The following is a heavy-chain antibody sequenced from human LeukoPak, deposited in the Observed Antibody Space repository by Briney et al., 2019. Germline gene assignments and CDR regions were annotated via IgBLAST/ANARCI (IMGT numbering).Heavy chain of an antibody. CDR1: GGSISSYY. CDR3: ASSLKYYYDSSGRFDY. J-gene: IGHJ4*02. D-gene: IGHD3-22*01. V-gene: IGHV4-59*01. CDR2: IYYSGST. Sequence: PSETLSLTCTVSGGSISSYYWSWIRQPPGKGLEWIGCIYYSGSTNYNPSLKSRVTISVDTSKNQFSLKLSSVTAADTAVYYCASSLKYYYDSSGRFDYWGQGTLVTVSS.